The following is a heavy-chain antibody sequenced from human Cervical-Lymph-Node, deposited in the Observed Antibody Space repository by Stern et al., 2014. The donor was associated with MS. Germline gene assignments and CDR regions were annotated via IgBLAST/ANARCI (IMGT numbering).Heavy chain of an antibody. D-gene: IGHD3-3*01. CDR1: GFTFRYFP. CDR2: IRRKAYRATT. Sequence: EEQLVESGGGFVEPGPSLRLSCTASGFTFRYFPMTWFRQAPGQGLELLGFIRRKAYRATTEYAASLKDRFTISRDDSKSIAYLQLNSLKTEDTGVYYCSRGISGAETKPYYFDYWGQGTQVTVSS. V-gene: IGHV3-49*02. J-gene: IGHJ4*02. CDR3: SRGISGAETKPYYFDY.